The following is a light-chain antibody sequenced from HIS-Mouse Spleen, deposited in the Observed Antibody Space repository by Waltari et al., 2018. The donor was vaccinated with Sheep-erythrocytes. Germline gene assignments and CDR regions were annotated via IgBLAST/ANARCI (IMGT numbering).Light chain of an antibody. V-gene: IGKV1-5*03. CDR2: KAS. Sequence: DIQMTQSPSTLSASVGDRVTTTCRASQSISSWLAWYQQKPGKAPKRLIYKASILESGVPSRSRGSGSATEFTLTISSLQPDDFATYYCQQYNRYSTWTFGQGTKVEIK. J-gene: IGKJ1*01. CDR1: QSISSW. CDR3: QQYNRYSTWT.